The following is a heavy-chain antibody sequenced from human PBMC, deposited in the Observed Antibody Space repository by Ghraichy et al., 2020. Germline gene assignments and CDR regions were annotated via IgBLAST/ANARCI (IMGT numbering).Heavy chain of an antibody. CDR2: IWYDGSNK. CDR1: GFTFSSYG. V-gene: IGHV3-33*01. D-gene: IGHD6-19*01. J-gene: IGHJ3*02. CDR3: ARDRSPTQWLVLGSLDAFDI. Sequence: GGSLRLSCAASGFTFSSYGMHWVRQAPGKGLEWVAYIWYDGSNKYYADSVQGRFTISRDNSKNTLYLQMNSLGAEDTAVYYCARDRSPTQWLVLGSLDAFDIWGQGTMVTVSS.